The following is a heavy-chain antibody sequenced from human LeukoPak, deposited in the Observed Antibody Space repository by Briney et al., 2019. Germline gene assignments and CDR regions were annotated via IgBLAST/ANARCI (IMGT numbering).Heavy chain of an antibody. D-gene: IGHD3-22*01. V-gene: IGHV4-59*01. J-gene: IGHJ1*01. CDR3: ARSTYYYDSSGYFVGYFQH. CDR1: GGSISSYY. CDR2: IFYTGST. Sequence: SETLSLTCTVSGGSISSYYWSWIRQPPGKGLEWIGYIFYTGSTNYNPSLKSRVTISVDTSKNRFSLKLNSVTAADTAVYYCARSTYYYDSSGYFVGYFQHWGQGTLVTVSS.